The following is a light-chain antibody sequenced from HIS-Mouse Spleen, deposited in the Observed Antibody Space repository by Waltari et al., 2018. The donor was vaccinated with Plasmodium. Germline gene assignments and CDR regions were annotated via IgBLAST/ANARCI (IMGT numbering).Light chain of an antibody. V-gene: IGLV1-47*01. CDR3: AAWEDSLSGVV. Sequence: QSVLTQPPSASGTPGQRVTISCSGSSSNLGSNYVYWYHQLPGTAPKLLIYRNNERPSGFADRVAGAKSGTAASVAISGLRSEDEADDYCAAWEDSLSGVVFGGGTKLTVL. CDR2: RNN. J-gene: IGLJ2*01. CDR1: SSNLGSNY.